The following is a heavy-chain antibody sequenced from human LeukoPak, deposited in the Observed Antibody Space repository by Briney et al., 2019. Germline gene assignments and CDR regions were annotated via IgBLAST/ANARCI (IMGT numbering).Heavy chain of an antibody. J-gene: IGHJ6*02. CDR3: ARGEVDTDYYYYYYGMDV. V-gene: IGHV4-34*01. D-gene: IGHD5-18*01. CDR1: GGSFSGYY. CDR2: FNHSGST. Sequence: SETLSLTCAVYGGSFSGYYWSWIRQPPGKGLEWIGEFNHSGSTNYNPSLKSRVTISVDTSKNQFSLKLSSVTAADTAVYYCARGEVDTDYYYYYYGMDVWGQGTTVTVSS.